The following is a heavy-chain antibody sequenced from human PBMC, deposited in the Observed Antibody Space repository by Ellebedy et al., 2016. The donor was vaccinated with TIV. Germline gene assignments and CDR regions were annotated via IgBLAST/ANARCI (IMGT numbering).Heavy chain of an antibody. CDR2: ITSSSNYI. CDR1: GFTFTYYS. V-gene: IGHV3-21*01. CDR3: ARISSCVGGTCYPDY. D-gene: IGHD2-15*01. J-gene: IGHJ4*02. Sequence: GGSLRLXXAASGFTFTYYSMNWVRQAPGKGLEWVSSITSSSNYIYYADSVKGRFTISRDNAKNSLYLQMNSLRVEDTAVYYCARISSCVGGTCYPDYWGQGTLVTVSS.